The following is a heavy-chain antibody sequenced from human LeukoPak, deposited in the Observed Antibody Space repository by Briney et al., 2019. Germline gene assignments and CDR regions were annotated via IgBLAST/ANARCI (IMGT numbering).Heavy chain of an antibody. D-gene: IGHD5-12*01. J-gene: IGHJ4*02. V-gene: IGHV1-69*06. CDR2: IIPIFGTA. CDR1: GYTFTGYY. Sequence: GASVMVSCKAPGYTFTGYYIHWVRQAPGQGLEWMGGIIPIFGTANYAQKFQGRVTITADKSTSTAYMELSSLRSEDTAVYYCARVSIVATNYYYFDYWGQGTLVTVSS. CDR3: ARVSIVATNYYYFDY.